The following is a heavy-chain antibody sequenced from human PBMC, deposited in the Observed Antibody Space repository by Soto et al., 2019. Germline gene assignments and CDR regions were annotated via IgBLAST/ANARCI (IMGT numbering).Heavy chain of an antibody. D-gene: IGHD6-13*01. CDR2: IYHSGSA. Sequence: PSETLSLTCAVAGYSISSDYFCGWIRQPPGKGLEWIGSIYHSGSAYFTPSLKSRVTISVDTSENQSSLKLSSVTAADTAVYYCARGVGSSSWKGYYDGMDVWGQGTTVT. CDR3: ARGVGSSSWKGYYDGMDV. V-gene: IGHV4-38-2*01. CDR1: GYSISSDYF. J-gene: IGHJ6*02.